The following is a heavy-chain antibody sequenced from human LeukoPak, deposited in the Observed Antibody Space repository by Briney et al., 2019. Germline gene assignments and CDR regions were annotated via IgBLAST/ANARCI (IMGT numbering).Heavy chain of an antibody. CDR1: GGSISSSSYY. CDR3: ARARNEGWDGYNYGRGYFDY. V-gene: IGHV4-39*07. CDR2: IYYSGST. Sequence: SETLSLTCTVSGGSISSSSYYWGWIRQPPGKGLEWIGSIYYSGSTYYNPSLKSRVTISVDTSKNQFSLKLSSVTAADTAVYYCARARNEGWDGYNYGRGYFDYWGQGTLVTVSS. J-gene: IGHJ4*02. D-gene: IGHD5-24*01.